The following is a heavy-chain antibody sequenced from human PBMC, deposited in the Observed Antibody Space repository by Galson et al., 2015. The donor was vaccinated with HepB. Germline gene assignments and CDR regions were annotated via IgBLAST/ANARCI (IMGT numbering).Heavy chain of an antibody. CDR1: GFTFSVYA. V-gene: IGHV3-30*04. D-gene: IGHD3-10*02. J-gene: IGHJ1*01. CDR2: TSDDGSAK. Sequence: SLRLSCAASGFTFSVYAMHWVRQAPGKGLEWVATTSDDGSAKFYADSVKGRFTISRDNSKNTLYLQMNSLRSDDTAVYYCARDSYLRRRGYFHHWGQGTLVTVSS. CDR3: ARDSYLRRRGYFHH.